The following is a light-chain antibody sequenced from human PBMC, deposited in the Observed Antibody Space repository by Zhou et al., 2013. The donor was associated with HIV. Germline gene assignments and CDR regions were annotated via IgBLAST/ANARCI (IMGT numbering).Light chain of an antibody. CDR3: QQYHSSSQT. CDR2: KAS. CDR1: QSISSW. V-gene: IGKV1-5*03. J-gene: IGKJ1*01. Sequence: DIQMTQSPSTLSASVGDRVTITCRASQSISSWLAWYQQKPGKAPKLLIYKASSLESGVPSRFSGSGSGTEFTLTITSLQPDDFATYYCQQYHSSSQTFGQGTKVDIK.